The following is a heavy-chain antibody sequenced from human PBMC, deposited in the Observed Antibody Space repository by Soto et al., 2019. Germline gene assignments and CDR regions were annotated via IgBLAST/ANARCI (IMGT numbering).Heavy chain of an antibody. V-gene: IGHV4-31*03. CDR1: GGSISSGGYY. Sequence: SETLSLTCTVSGGSISSGGYYWSWIRQHPGKGLEWIGYIYYSGSTYYNPSLKSRVTISVDTSKNQFSLKLSSVTAADTAVYYCARDRTGSYPSMDVWGQGTTVTSP. J-gene: IGHJ6*02. D-gene: IGHD1-26*01. CDR2: IYYSGST. CDR3: ARDRTGSYPSMDV.